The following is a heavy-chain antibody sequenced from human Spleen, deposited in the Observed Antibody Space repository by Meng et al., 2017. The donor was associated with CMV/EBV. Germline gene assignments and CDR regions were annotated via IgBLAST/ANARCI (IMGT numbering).Heavy chain of an antibody. CDR1: GGSISSSNL. D-gene: IGHD2-21*02. J-gene: IGHJ4*02. CDR3: ARIERRRILKYCGSDCSTTDY. CDR2: IYHSGST. V-gene: IGHV4-4*02. Sequence: QVQLQESGPGTVKPSGTLSLTCAVSGGSISSSNLWTWVRQVPGKGLEWIGEIYHSGSTNYNPSLKSRVTISVDKFKNQFSLKLGSVTAADTAVYYCARIERRRILKYCGSDCSTTDYWGQGTLVTVSS.